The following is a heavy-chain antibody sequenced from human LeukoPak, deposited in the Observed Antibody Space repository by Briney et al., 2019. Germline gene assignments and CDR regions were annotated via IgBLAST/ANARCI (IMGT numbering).Heavy chain of an antibody. J-gene: IGHJ4*02. V-gene: IGHV3-7*01. Sequence: GGSLRLSWAASRFTFTSYWMTWVRQAPGKGLEWVANIKQDGSEKYYVDSVKGRFTISRDNAKNSLYLQVNSLRAEDTAVYYCARIQTYYDSSGYSFYIDYWGQGTLVTVSS. CDR3: ARIQTYYDSSGYSFYIDY. CDR2: IKQDGSEK. CDR1: RFTFTSYW. D-gene: IGHD3-22*01.